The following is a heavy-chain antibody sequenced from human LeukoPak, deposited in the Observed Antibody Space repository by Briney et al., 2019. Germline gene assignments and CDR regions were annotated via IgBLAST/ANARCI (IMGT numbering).Heavy chain of an antibody. CDR2: IYSGGST. D-gene: IGHD2-8*01. J-gene: IGHJ1*01. V-gene: IGHV3-53*01. CDR1: GFTVNSNY. CDR3: ASMYFSQYLQH. Sequence: GGSLRLSCAASGFTVNSNYMSWVRQAPGKGLEWVSVIYSGGSTYYADSVKGRFTISRDNSKNTLHLQMNSLRAEDTAVYYCASMYFSQYLQHWGQGTLVTVSS.